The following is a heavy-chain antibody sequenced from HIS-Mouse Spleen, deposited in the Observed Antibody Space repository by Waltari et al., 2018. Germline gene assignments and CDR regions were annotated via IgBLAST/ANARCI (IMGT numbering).Heavy chain of an antibody. CDR3: AREIPYSSSWYDWYFDL. V-gene: IGHV4-39*07. D-gene: IGHD6-13*01. CDR1: GGSISSSSYY. Sequence: QLQLQESGPGLVKPSETLSLTCTVPGGSISSSSYYWGWIRQPPGKGLERIGSIYYSGITSSHPSLKRRVTISVDTSKNQSSLKLSSVTAADTAVYYCAREIPYSSSWYDWYFDLWGRGTLVTVS. CDR2: IYYSGIT. J-gene: IGHJ2*01.